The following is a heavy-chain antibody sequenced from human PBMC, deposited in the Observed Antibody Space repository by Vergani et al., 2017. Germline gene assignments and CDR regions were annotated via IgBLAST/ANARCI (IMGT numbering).Heavy chain of an antibody. CDR2: INPIDTKI. J-gene: IGHJ4*02. V-gene: IGHV5-51*01. D-gene: IGHD2-21*01. Sequence: EVMLVPSGAEVKKPWASLKISCTYSESSFISNEIAWVRQMSGKGLQWMGNINPIDTKIAYSPSFQGQAIMSLDKSITTAYLQRRSLKASDTAIYYCTRHVPCGDGACLHFDHWGQGTQVTVSS. CDR1: ESSFISNE. CDR3: TRHVPCGDGACLHFDH.